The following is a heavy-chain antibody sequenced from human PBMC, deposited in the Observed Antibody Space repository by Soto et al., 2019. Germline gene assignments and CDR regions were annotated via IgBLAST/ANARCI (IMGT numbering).Heavy chain of an antibody. CDR3: ARVPDR. CDR2: IYHSGST. V-gene: IGHV4-30-2*01. CDR1: GGSISSCGYS. J-gene: IGHJ5*02. Sequence: SGTLALTCAVSGGSISSCGYSWSCIRQRPGKGLEWIGYIYHSGSTYYNPSLKSRVTISVDRSKNQFSLKLSSVTAADTAVYYCARVPDRWGQGTLVTVSS.